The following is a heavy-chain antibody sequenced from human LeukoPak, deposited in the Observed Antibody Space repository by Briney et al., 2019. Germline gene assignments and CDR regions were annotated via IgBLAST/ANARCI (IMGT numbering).Heavy chain of an antibody. V-gene: IGHV3-30*04. J-gene: IGHJ4*02. Sequence: GGSLGLSCAASGFTFSSYAMHWVRQAPGKGLEWVAVISYDGSNKYYADSVKGRFTISRDNSKNTLYLQMNSLRAEDTAVYYCASATTGYDSSGYYYDLFDYWGQGTLVTVSS. CDR3: ASATTGYDSSGYYYDLFDY. D-gene: IGHD3-22*01. CDR2: ISYDGSNK. CDR1: GFTFSSYA.